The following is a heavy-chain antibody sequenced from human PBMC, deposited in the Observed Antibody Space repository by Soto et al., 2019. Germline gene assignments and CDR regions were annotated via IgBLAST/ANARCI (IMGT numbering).Heavy chain of an antibody. CDR1: GFTFSSYG. V-gene: IGHV3-30*18. J-gene: IGHJ4*02. Sequence: QVQLVESGGGVVQPGRSLRLSCAASGFTFSSYGMHWVRQAPGKGLEWVAVISYDGSNKYYADSVKGRFTISRDNSKNTLDVQMNSLRAEDTAVYYCAQEGLTVAAFDFWGQGALVTVSS. D-gene: IGHD6-19*01. CDR2: ISYDGSNK. CDR3: AQEGLTVAAFDF.